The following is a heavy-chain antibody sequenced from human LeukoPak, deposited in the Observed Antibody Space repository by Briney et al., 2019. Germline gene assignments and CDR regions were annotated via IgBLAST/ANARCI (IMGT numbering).Heavy chain of an antibody. CDR1: GFTFSDYY. D-gene: IGHD2-21*02. CDR3: ARDRCGGDCPHYFDY. CDR2: IYSGGST. J-gene: IGHJ4*02. Sequence: PGGSLRLSCAASGFTFSDYYMSWVRQAPGKGLEWVSVIYSGGSTYYADSVKGRFTISRDNSKNTLYLQMNSLRAEDTAVYYCARDRCGGDCPHYFDYWGQGTLVTVSS. V-gene: IGHV3-53*01.